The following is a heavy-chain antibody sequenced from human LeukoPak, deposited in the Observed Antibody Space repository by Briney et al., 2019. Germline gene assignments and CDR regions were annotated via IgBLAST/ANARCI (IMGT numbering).Heavy chain of an antibody. Sequence: GGSLRLSCAASEFTFHFYWMSWVREAPGKGLEWVASIKEDGSEIHYLDSVRGRFTISRDNAKNSLYLEGNSLRGDDTAVYFCARDKTAAGFFLYHYGMDAWGQGTTVSVSS. CDR1: EFTFHFYW. D-gene: IGHD2-21*02. J-gene: IGHJ6*02. V-gene: IGHV3-7*01. CDR3: ARDKTAAGFFLYHYGMDA. CDR2: IKEDGSEI.